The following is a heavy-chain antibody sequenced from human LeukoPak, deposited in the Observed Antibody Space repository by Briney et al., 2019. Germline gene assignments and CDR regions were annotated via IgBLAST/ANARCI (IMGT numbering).Heavy chain of an antibody. V-gene: IGHV3-53*01. CDR3: ASSVTTVGAYDY. J-gene: IGHJ4*02. Sequence: GGSLRLSCAASGITASNFYMMWVRQAPGKGLEWVSYISDNDVTKYADSVRGRLTISRDNSKNILYLQMNSLRVEDTAMYWCASSVTTVGAYDYWGQGAPVTVSS. CDR1: GITASNFY. CDR2: ISDNDVT. D-gene: IGHD1-1*01.